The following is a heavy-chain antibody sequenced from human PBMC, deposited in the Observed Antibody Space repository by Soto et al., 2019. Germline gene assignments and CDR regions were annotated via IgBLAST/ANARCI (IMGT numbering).Heavy chain of an antibody. CDR2: IYHTEST. Sequence: SETLSLTCAVSGDSISSSFWWSWVRQPPGKGLEWIGEIYHTESTAYNPSLKSRVTISVDKSKNQFSLNLDSVTAADTAVYYCARYDFGTFDYWGRGILVTVSS. D-gene: IGHD4-17*01. J-gene: IGHJ4*02. CDR3: ARYDFGTFDY. CDR1: GDSISSSFW. V-gene: IGHV4-4*02.